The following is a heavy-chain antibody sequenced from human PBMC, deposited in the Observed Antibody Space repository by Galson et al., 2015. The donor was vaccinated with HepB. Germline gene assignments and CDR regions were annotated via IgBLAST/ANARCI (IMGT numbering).Heavy chain of an antibody. J-gene: IGHJ4*02. V-gene: IGHV3-21*01. D-gene: IGHD2-21*02. CDR2: ISSSSSYI. CDR3: ARGLLPGVVVTPTGY. Sequence: SLRLSCAASGFTFSSYSMNWVRQAPGKGLKWVSSISSSSSYIYYADSVKGRFTISRDNAKNSLYLQMNSLRAEDTAVYYCARGLLPGVVVTPTGYWGQGTLVTVSS. CDR1: GFTFSSYS.